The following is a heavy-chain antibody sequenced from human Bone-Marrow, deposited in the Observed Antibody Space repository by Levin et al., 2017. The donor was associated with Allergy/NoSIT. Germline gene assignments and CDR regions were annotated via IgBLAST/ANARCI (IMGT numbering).Heavy chain of an antibody. CDR1: GFTFSSYA. Sequence: GESLKISCAASGFTFSSYAMHWVRQAPGKGLEWVAVISYDGSNKYYADSVKGRFTISRDNSKNTLYLQMNSLRAEDTAVYYCARSILKLLDIVVVPAASQLPPNWFDPWGQGTLVTVSS. CDR3: ARSILKLLDIVVVPAASQLPPNWFDP. V-gene: IGHV3-30*04. CDR2: ISYDGSNK. J-gene: IGHJ5*02. D-gene: IGHD2-2*03.